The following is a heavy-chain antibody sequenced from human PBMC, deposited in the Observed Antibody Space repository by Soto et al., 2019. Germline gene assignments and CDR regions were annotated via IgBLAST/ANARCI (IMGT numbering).Heavy chain of an antibody. CDR3: TTATRLLWFGEPNYYGMDV. J-gene: IGHJ6*02. CDR2: IKSKTDGGTT. Sequence: EVQLVESGGGLVKPGGSLRLSCAASGFTFSNAWMNWVRQAPGKGLEWVGRIKSKTDGGTTDYAAPVKGRFTISRDDSKNTLYLQMNSLKTEDTAVYYCTTATRLLWFGEPNYYGMDVWGQGITVTVSS. D-gene: IGHD3-10*01. CDR1: GFTFSNAW. V-gene: IGHV3-15*07.